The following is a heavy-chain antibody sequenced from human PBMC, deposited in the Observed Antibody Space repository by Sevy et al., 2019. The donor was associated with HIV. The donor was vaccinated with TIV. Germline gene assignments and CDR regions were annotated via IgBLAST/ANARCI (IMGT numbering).Heavy chain of an antibody. J-gene: IGHJ5*02. Sequence: SETLSLTCIVSGDSISSGDSYWTWIRQPPGKGPEWIGYIYYSGSTYYNPSLKSRLTISVDTPNNQFSLNLSSVTAADPAVYYCARGRYFDWLSHWFDPWGQGTLVTVSS. V-gene: IGHV4-30-4*01. CDR2: IYYSGST. CDR3: ARGRYFDWLSHWFDP. D-gene: IGHD3-9*01. CDR1: GDSISSGDSY.